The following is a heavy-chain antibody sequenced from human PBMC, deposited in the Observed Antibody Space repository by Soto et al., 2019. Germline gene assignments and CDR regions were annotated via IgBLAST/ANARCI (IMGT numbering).Heavy chain of an antibody. J-gene: IGHJ6*02. V-gene: IGHV4-34*01. CDR2: INHSGTT. D-gene: IGHD3-3*01. CDR3: ARARFDSWSHIYYGLDV. Sequence: GTLSLTCAVYGGSFSGYSWTWLRQPAGKGLEWIGEINHSGTTDYNPALKSRVTMSADTSKNQFSLRMTSVTAADTAVYYCARARFDSWSHIYYGLDVWGQGTTVTVSS. CDR1: GGSFSGYS.